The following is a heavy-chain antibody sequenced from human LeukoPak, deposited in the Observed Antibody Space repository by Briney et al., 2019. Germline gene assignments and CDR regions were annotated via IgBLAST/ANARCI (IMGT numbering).Heavy chain of an antibody. CDR1: GGSFSGYY. J-gene: IGHJ4*02. CDR2: IYYSGST. CDR3: ARVTSYGDYELTDY. Sequence: SSETLSLTCAVYGGSFSGYYWSWIRQPPGKGLEWIGYIYYSGSTYYNPSLKSRVTISVDASKNQFSLKLSSVTAADTAVYYCARVTSYGDYELTDYWGQGTLVTVSS. V-gene: IGHV4-30-4*01. D-gene: IGHD4-17*01.